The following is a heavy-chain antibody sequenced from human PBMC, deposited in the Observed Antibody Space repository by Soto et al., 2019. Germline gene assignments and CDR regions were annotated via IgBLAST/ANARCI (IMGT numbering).Heavy chain of an antibody. D-gene: IGHD6-19*01. Sequence: HPGGSLRLSCAASGFTFSSYAMSWVRQAPGKGLEWVSAISGSGGSTYYADSVKGRFTISRDNSKNTLYLQMNSLRAEDTAEYYCAKVNIAVAGTLPFYWAQRTLVPVSS. CDR2: ISGSGGST. J-gene: IGHJ4*02. CDR3: AKVNIAVAGTLPFY. CDR1: GFTFSSYA. V-gene: IGHV3-23*01.